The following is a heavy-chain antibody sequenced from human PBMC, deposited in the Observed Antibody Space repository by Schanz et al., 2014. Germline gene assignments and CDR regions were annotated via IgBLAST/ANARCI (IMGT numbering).Heavy chain of an antibody. J-gene: IGHJ3*02. Sequence: QILLVQPGPEVKKPGASVTVSCKASGYDFHIYAYSWVRQAPGQGLEWMGRIIPILGIANYAQKCQGRVTITADKSTSTAYMELSSLRSDDTAGYYCARGGDPEDVFDIWGQGTILTVSS. V-gene: IGHV1-69*04. CDR2: IIPILGIA. CDR1: GYDFHIYA. CDR3: ARGGDPEDVFDI. D-gene: IGHD5-12*01.